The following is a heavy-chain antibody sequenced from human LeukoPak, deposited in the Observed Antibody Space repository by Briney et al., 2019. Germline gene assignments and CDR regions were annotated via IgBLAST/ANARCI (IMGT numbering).Heavy chain of an antibody. J-gene: IGHJ5*02. CDR3: ARDYCSGGSCYLGNNWFDP. D-gene: IGHD2-15*01. CDR1: GYAFTAYY. V-gene: IGHV1-2*02. Sequence: ASVTVSCKASGYAFTAYYMHWVRRAPGQGLEWMGWINPHSGGTDYAQNFQGRVTMTRDTSISTVYMELSRLRSDDTAVYYCARDYCSGGSCYLGNNWFDPWGQGTRVTVSS. CDR2: INPHSGGT.